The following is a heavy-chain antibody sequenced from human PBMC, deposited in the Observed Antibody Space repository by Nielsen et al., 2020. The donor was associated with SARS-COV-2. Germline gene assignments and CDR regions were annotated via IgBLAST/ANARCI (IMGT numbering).Heavy chain of an antibody. J-gene: IGHJ4*02. D-gene: IGHD4-17*01. Sequence: GGSLRLSCKGSGYSFTSYWISWVRQMPGRGLEWMGSIYPSDSETTYSPSLRGQVTISVDESIDTAYLQWSSLKASDTAMYYCASRNGAYYDYWGQGTQVTVSS. V-gene: IGHV5-51*01. CDR1: GYSFTSYW. CDR2: IYPSDSET. CDR3: ASRNGAYYDY.